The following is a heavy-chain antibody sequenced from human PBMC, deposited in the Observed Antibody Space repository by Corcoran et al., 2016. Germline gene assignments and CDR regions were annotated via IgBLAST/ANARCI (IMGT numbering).Heavy chain of an antibody. J-gene: IGHJ6*02. Sequence: QVQLQESGPGLVKPSETLSLTCTVSGGSISSYYWSWIRQPAGKGLEWIGRIYTSGSTNYNPSLKSRVTMSVDTSKNQFSLKLSSVTAADTAVYYWAAGLRGVKDYYYYYGMDVWGQGTTVTVSS. V-gene: IGHV4-4*07. CDR1: GGSISSYY. CDR2: IYTSGST. CDR3: AAGLRGVKDYYYYYGMDV. D-gene: IGHD3-10*01.